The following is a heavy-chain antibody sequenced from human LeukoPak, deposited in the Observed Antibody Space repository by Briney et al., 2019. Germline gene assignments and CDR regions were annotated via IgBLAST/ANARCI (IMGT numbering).Heavy chain of an antibody. Sequence: GGSLRLSCAASGFSVSEYEMNWVRQPPGKGLEWVSYISESGSTIYYADSVKGRFTISRDNAKNSVYLQMNGLRVEDTAVYYCARDHRTCTRNICHSTIVPDAFDIWGQGTMVTVSS. V-gene: IGHV3-48*03. CDR2: ISESGSTI. D-gene: IGHD2-8*01. J-gene: IGHJ3*02. CDR1: GFSVSEYE. CDR3: ARDHRTCTRNICHSTIVPDAFDI.